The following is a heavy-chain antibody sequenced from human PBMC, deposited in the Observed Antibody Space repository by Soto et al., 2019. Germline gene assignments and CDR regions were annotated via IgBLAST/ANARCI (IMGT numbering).Heavy chain of an antibody. Sequence: EVQLLESGGGLVQPGGSLRLSCAASGFTFSSYAMSWVRQAPGKGLEWVSVISISGGSTYYADSVRGRFTLARDNPSNTLYLQMNSLRADDTVVYYCAKGGGDRPFDSWGQGTVVTVSS. D-gene: IGHD2-21*02. CDR2: ISISGGST. J-gene: IGHJ4*02. CDR1: GFTFSSYA. V-gene: IGHV3-23*01. CDR3: AKGGGDRPFDS.